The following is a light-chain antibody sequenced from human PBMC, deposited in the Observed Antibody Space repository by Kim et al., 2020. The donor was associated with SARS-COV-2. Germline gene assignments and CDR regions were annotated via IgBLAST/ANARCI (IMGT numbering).Light chain of an antibody. V-gene: IGKV3-20*01. CDR1: PRLTEND. Sequence: PGERATPSCRASPRLTENDVAWYQQKPGQAPRLLIYGASRRATGTPDRFSGSGSGTDFTLTISRLEPEDFAVYLCQQYGSSPIVTFGQGTRLEIK. J-gene: IGKJ5*01. CDR2: GAS. CDR3: QQYGSSPIVT.